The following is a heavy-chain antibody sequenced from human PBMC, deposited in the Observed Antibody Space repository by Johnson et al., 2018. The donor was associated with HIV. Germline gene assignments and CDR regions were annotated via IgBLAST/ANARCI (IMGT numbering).Heavy chain of an antibody. J-gene: IGHJ3*02. CDR3: ARKSAFDAFDI. Sequence: VQLVESGGGLVQPGGSLRLSCAASGFTFDDYAMHWVRQAPGKGLEWVSGISWNSGSIGYADSVKGRFTISRDNAKNSLYLQMNSLRAEDTALYYCARKSAFDAFDIWGQGTMVTVSS. CDR2: ISWNSGSI. V-gene: IGHV3-9*01. CDR1: GFTFDDYA.